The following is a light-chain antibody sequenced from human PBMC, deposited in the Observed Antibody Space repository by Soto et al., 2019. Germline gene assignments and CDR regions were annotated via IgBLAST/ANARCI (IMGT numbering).Light chain of an antibody. V-gene: IGLV2-14*01. Sequence: QSALTQPASVSGSLGQSITISCTGTSNDIGAHYYVSWYQHHPGKAPKLIIYEVSNRPSGVSNRFSGSKSGNTASLTISGLQAEDEADYYCSSYTSSSTPRVFGGGTKVTVL. J-gene: IGLJ3*02. CDR3: SSYTSSSTPRV. CDR1: SNDIGAHYY. CDR2: EVS.